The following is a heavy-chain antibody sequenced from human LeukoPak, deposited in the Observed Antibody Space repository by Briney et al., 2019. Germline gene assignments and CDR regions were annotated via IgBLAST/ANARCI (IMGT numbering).Heavy chain of an antibody. CDR2: ISSNGGST. Sequence: GGSLRLSCAASGFTFTSYAMHWVRQAPGKGLEYASAISSNGGSTYYANSVKGRFTISRDNSKNTLYLQMGSLRPEDMAVYYCARDLVVVVTAIYYYYGLDVWGQGTTVTVSS. V-gene: IGHV3-64*01. J-gene: IGHJ6*02. CDR1: GFTFTSYA. CDR3: ARDLVVVVTAIYYYYGLDV. D-gene: IGHD2-21*02.